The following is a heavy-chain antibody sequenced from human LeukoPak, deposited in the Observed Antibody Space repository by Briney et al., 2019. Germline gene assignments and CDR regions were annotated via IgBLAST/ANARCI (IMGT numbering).Heavy chain of an antibody. Sequence: GGSLRLSCAASGLTLSSTFMSWVRQAPGKGLEWVSIIYSGGTTHYPDSVRGGFTISRDNSKNTLYLQMDSLRVGDTAIYYCARNTDYYGSGTYGYFDRWGRGTLVTVSS. V-gene: IGHV3-53*01. CDR3: ARNTDYYGSGTYGYFDR. J-gene: IGHJ2*01. CDR2: IYSGGTT. CDR1: GLTLSSTF. D-gene: IGHD3-10*01.